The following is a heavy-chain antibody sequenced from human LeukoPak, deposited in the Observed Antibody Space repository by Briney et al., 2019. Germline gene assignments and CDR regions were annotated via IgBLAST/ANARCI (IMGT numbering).Heavy chain of an antibody. Sequence: GGSLRLSCAASGFPFSSYAMHWVRQAPGKGLEWVSSISSSSSCIYYADSVKGRFTISRDNAKNSLYLQMNSLRAEDTAVYYCARDYEQQLVPFPDAFDIWGQGTMVTVSS. CDR1: GFPFSSYA. V-gene: IGHV3-21*01. CDR2: ISSSSSCI. CDR3: ARDYEQQLVPFPDAFDI. D-gene: IGHD6-13*01. J-gene: IGHJ3*02.